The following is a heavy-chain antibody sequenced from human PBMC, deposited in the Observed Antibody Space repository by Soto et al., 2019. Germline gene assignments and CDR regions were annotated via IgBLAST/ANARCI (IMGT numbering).Heavy chain of an antibody. J-gene: IGHJ5*02. CDR3: ARLPHDRSGYLPFDT. V-gene: IGHV4-61*01. Sequence: QVQLQESGPGLVKPSETLSLTCTVSGGSVSSVSYYWSWIRQPPGKGLEWIGSIHDSGSTHYNPSLKSRVTISVDTSKNQLSLKLSSVTAADTAVFYCARLPHDRSGYLPFDTWGQGTLVTVSS. CDR2: IHDSGST. D-gene: IGHD3-22*01. CDR1: GGSVSSVSYY.